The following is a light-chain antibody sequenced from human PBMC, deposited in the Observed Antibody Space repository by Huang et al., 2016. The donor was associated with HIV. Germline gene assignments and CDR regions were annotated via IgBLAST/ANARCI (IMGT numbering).Light chain of an antibody. CDR1: QSLLHSNGYNY. V-gene: IGKV2-28*01. Sequence: DIVMTQSPLSLPVTPGEPASISCRSSQSLLHSNGYNYLDWYLQKPGQSSQLLIYLVATTASGVADRFSGSGSGTDFTLKISRVEAEDVGVYYCMQALQTPQVTFGPGTKVDIK. J-gene: IGKJ3*01. CDR3: MQALQTPQVT. CDR2: LVA.